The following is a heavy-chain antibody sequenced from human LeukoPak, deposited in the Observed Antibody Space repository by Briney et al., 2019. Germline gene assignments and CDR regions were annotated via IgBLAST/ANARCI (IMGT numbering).Heavy chain of an antibody. Sequence: SGGSLRLSCEVSGFTFSSYAMSWVRQAPGKGLEWVSSISSSSSYIYYADSVKGRFTISRDNAKNSLYLQMNSLRAEDTAVYYCASPLSYYDSSGYYYGDYWGQGTLVTVSS. CDR2: ISSSSSYI. J-gene: IGHJ4*02. V-gene: IGHV3-21*01. D-gene: IGHD3-22*01. CDR3: ASPLSYYDSSGYYYGDY. CDR1: GFTFSSYA.